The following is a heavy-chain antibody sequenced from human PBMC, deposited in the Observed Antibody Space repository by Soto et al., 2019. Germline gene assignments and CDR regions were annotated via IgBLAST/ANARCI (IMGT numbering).Heavy chain of an antibody. CDR1: GGTFSSYA. CDR3: ARGSYYDSSGYYWGFDY. J-gene: IGHJ4*01. CDR2: IIPIFATA. V-gene: IGHV1-69*13. D-gene: IGHD3-22*01. Sequence: SVTVSCKASGGTFSSYAINWVRQAPGQGLEWLGKIIPIFATASYAQNFQGRVTLTADESTSTAYMELSRLRSEDTAVYYCARGSYYDSSGYYWGFDYWGQGTLVTVSS.